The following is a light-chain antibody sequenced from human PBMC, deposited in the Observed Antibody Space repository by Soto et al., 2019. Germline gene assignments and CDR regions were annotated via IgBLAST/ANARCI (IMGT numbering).Light chain of an antibody. J-gene: IGKJ5*01. Sequence: IVMTQSPAILSVSPGERATLSCRASQTVGSDLAWYQKKPGQAPRILIYDASTRATDIPARFSGSGSGTEFTLTISSLQPADFAVYFCQQHKTWTIPFGQGTRLEIK. CDR3: QQHKTWTIP. V-gene: IGKV3-15*01. CDR1: QTVGSD. CDR2: DAS.